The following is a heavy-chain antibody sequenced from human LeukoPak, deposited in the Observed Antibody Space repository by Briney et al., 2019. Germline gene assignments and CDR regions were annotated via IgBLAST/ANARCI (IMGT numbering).Heavy chain of an antibody. V-gene: IGHV3-74*01. CDR3: AKDQAVDYYGSGSYYSFGAFDY. Sequence: PGGSLRLSCAASGFTFSSYWMHWVRQAPGKGLVWVSRINSDGSSTSYADSVKGRFTISRDNAKNTLYLQMNSLRAEDTAVYYCAKDQAVDYYGSGSYYSFGAFDYWGQGTLVTVSS. J-gene: IGHJ4*02. D-gene: IGHD3-10*01. CDR1: GFTFSSYW. CDR2: INSDGSST.